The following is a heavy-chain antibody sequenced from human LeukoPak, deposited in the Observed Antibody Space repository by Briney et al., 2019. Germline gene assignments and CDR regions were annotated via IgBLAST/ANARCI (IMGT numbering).Heavy chain of an antibody. J-gene: IGHJ4*02. CDR2: INHSGGT. CDR1: GGSISSDY. V-gene: IGHV4-34*01. Sequence: SETLSLTCTVSGGSISSDYWSWIRQPPGKGLEWIGEINHSGGTNYNPSLKSRVTISLDTSKNQLSLKLSSVTAADTAVYYCARGLHKYDDFWSGYYPLDYWGQGTLVTVSS. CDR3: ARGLHKYDDFWSGYYPLDY. D-gene: IGHD3-3*01.